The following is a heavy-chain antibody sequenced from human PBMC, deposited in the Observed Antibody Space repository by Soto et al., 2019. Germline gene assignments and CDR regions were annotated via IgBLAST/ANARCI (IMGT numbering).Heavy chain of an antibody. CDR1: GGSISSYY. CDR2: IYYSGST. V-gene: IGHV4-59*01. CDR3: ASTIAARPKGYNWFDP. D-gene: IGHD6-6*01. Sequence: PSETLSLTCTVSGGSISSYYWSWIRQPPGKGLEWIGYIYYSGSTNYNPSLKSRVTISVDTSKNQFSLKLSSVTAADTAVYYCASTIAARPKGYNWFDPWGQGTLVTVSS. J-gene: IGHJ5*02.